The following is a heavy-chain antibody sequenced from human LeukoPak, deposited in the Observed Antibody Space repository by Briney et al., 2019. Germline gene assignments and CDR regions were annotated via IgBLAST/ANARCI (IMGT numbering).Heavy chain of an antibody. V-gene: IGHV3-23*01. CDR3: ATYRQVLLPFES. D-gene: IGHD2-8*02. CDR2: IFPSGGEI. Sequence: GGSLRLSCAASGFTFSSSAMIWVRQPPGKGLEWVLSIFPSGGEIHYADSVRGRFTISRDNSKSTLSLQMNSLRAEDTAIYYCATYRQVLLPFESWGQGTLVTVSS. CDR1: GFTFSSSA. J-gene: IGHJ4*02.